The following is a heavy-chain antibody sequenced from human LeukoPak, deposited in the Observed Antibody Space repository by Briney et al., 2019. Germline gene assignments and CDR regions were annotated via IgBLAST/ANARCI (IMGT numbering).Heavy chain of an antibody. CDR2: IIPSFSTT. CDR3: ASNYDTTGYNYDINF. CDR1: GGSFNSYV. Sequence: SVKVSCKASGGSFNSYVISWVRQAPGQGLEWMGKIIPSFSTTNYAQKFQGRVSITADKSTGTAYMELSSLTPEDTAVYYCASNYDTTGYNYDINFWGQGTLVSVSS. V-gene: IGHV1-69*06. J-gene: IGHJ4*02. D-gene: IGHD3-22*01.